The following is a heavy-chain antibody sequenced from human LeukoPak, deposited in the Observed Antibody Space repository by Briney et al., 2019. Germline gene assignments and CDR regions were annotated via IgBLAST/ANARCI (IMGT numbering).Heavy chain of an antibody. CDR1: GFTFSNYA. J-gene: IGHJ4*02. CDR3: AKSRPYTVVTPAHY. Sequence: GGSLRLSCAATGFTFSNYAMSWVRQAPGKGLEWVSSINNVGSHIYYAGSVKGRFTISRDNAKNSLYLQMNSLRAEDTAVYYCAKSRPYTVVTPAHYWGQGTLVTVSS. CDR2: INNVGSHI. D-gene: IGHD4-23*01. V-gene: IGHV3-21*04.